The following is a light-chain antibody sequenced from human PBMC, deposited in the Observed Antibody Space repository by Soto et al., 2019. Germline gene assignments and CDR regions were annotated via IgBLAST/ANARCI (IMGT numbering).Light chain of an antibody. V-gene: IGLV2-14*01. J-gene: IGLJ1*01. CDR2: EVS. CDR3: SSYTSSSFYV. CDR1: SSDVGGYNY. Sequence: QSVLTQPASVSVSPGQSITISCTGTSSDVGGYNYVSWYQQHPGKAPKLMIYEVSNRPSGVSNRFSGSKSGNTASLTISGLQAEDEADYYCSSYTSSSFYVFGTGTKVTV.